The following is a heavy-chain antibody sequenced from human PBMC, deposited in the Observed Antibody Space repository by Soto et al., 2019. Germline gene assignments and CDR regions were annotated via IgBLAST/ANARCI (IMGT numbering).Heavy chain of an antibody. V-gene: IGHV4-59*01. CDR2: IYHSGST. CDR1: GGAISSYY. CDR3: ARDQGSYYYYYGMDV. Sequence: PSETLSLTGTVSGGAISSYYRSWFRQPPGKALEWIGYIYHSGSTNYNPSLKSRVTISVDTSKNRFSLKLSSVTAADTAVYYCARDQGSYYYYYGMDVWGQGTTVTVSS. J-gene: IGHJ6*02.